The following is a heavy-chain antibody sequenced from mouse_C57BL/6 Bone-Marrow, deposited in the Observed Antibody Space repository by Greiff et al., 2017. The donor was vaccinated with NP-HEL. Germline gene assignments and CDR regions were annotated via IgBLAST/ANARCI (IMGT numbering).Heavy chain of an antibody. Sequence: EVHLVESGGGLVQSGRSLRLSCATSGFTFSDFYMAWVRQAPGKGLEWIAASRNKANDYTTEYSASVKGRFIVSRDTSQSILYLQMNALRAEDTAIYYCARDALTGFDYWGQGTTLTVSS. CDR3: ARDALTGFDY. CDR2: SRNKANDYTT. CDR1: GFTFSDFY. J-gene: IGHJ2*01. D-gene: IGHD4-1*01. V-gene: IGHV7-1*01.